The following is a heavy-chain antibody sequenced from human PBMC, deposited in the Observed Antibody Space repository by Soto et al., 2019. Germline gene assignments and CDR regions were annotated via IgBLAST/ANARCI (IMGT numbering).Heavy chain of an antibody. D-gene: IGHD2-2*01. Sequence: GGSLRLSCAASGFTFSIYWMHWGRQGPGKGLVWVSRINSDGSSTSYADSVKGRFTISRDNAKNTLYLQMNSLRAEDTAVYYCARRGVPAAFYYYYYGMDVWGQGTTVTVSS. CDR1: GFTFSIYW. CDR3: ARRGVPAAFYYYYYGMDV. J-gene: IGHJ6*02. V-gene: IGHV3-74*01. CDR2: INSDGSST.